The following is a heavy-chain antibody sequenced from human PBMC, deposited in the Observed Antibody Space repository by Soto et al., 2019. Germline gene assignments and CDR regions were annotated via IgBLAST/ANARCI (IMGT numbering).Heavy chain of an antibody. CDR2: INPILSMS. Sequence: QVQLVQSGAEVKRPGSSVKVSCKASGDTFTFYSINWVRQAPGLGLVWMGRINPILSMSNYAQRFQGRVRMTADKSTSTAYMELSSLRSEDTAIYYCASSYGSGYRAFDYWGQGALVTVSS. D-gene: IGHD3-10*01. CDR3: ASSYGSGYRAFDY. J-gene: IGHJ4*02. V-gene: IGHV1-69*02. CDR1: GDTFTFYS.